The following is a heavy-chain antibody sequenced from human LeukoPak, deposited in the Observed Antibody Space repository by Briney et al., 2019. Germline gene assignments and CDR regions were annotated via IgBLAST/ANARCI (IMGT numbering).Heavy chain of an antibody. CDR2: INSDGSST. V-gene: IGHV3-74*01. J-gene: IGHJ5*02. CDR1: GFTFSSYW. Sequence: PGGSLRLSCAASGFTFSSYWMHWVRQAPGKGLVWVSRINSDGSSTSYADSVKGRFTISRDNAKNTLYLQMNSLRAEDTAVYYCARGLHRSIAARSHWFDPWGQGTLVTVSS. CDR3: ARGLHRSIAARSHWFDP. D-gene: IGHD6-6*01.